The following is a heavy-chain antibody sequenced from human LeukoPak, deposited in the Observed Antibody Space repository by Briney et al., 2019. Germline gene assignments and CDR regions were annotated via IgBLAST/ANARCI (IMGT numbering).Heavy chain of an antibody. V-gene: IGHV3-48*02. CDR1: GFTFSSYS. Sequence: GGSLRLSCAASGFTFSSYSMNWVRRAPGKGLEWVSYISRSGSSTYYADSAEGRFIISRDNAKNSLYLQMNGLRDEDTAVYYCANILPPRGLQKDYYYYYGMDVWGQGTTVTVSS. J-gene: IGHJ6*02. CDR2: ISRSGSST. D-gene: IGHD3-9*01. CDR3: ANILPPRGLQKDYYYYYGMDV.